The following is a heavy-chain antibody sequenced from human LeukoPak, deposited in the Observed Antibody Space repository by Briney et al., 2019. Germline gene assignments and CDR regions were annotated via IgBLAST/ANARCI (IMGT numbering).Heavy chain of an antibody. CDR1: GGTFSSYA. D-gene: IGHD3-22*01. CDR3: ARGRYYYDSSGYYPFDY. V-gene: IGHV1-69*13. CDR2: IIPIFGTA. Sequence: RRASVKVSCKASGGTFSSYAISWVRQAPGQGLEWMGGIIPIFGTANYAQKFQGRVTITADESTSTAYMELSSLRSEDTAVYYCARGRYYYDSSGYYPFDYWGQGTLVTVSS. J-gene: IGHJ4*02.